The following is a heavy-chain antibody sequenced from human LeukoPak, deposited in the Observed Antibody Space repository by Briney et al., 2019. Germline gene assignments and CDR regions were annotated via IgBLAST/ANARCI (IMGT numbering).Heavy chain of an antibody. CDR2: IGSSSSYK. D-gene: IGHD2-21*02. J-gene: IGHJ4*02. V-gene: IGHV3-21*01. CDR1: GFTFSSYA. Sequence: GGSLRLSCAASGFTFSSYAMSWVRQAPGKGLEWVSSIGSSSSYKYYADSVKGRFTISRDNAKNSLYLQMNSLRAEDTAVYYCARVLYRRDIVVVTHTYYFDYWGQGTLVTVSS. CDR3: ARVLYRRDIVVVTHTYYFDY.